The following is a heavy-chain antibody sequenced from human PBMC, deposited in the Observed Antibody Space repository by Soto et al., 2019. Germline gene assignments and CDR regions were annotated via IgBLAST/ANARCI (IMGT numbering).Heavy chain of an antibody. CDR1: GFTFSSYS. D-gene: IGHD5-18*01. CDR2: ISSSSSYI. Sequence: PGGSLRLSCAASGFTFSSYSMNWVRQAPGKGLEWVSSISSSSSYIYYADSVKGRFTISRDNAKNSLYLQMNSLRAEDTAVYYCAIDQPCYSYRYRFAYCGQGTLVPVSS. CDR3: AIDQPCYSYRYRFAY. V-gene: IGHV3-21*01. J-gene: IGHJ1*01.